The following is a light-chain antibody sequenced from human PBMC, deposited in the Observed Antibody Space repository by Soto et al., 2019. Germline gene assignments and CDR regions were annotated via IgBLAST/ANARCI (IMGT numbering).Light chain of an antibody. J-gene: IGLJ2*01. Sequence: SYVLTQPPSVSVAPGKTARITCGGNNIGSKSVHWYQQKPGQAPVLVIYYDSDRPSGIPERFSGSNSGNTATLTISRVEAGDEADYYCQVWDCSSDLGHVVFGGGTKLTLL. CDR2: YDS. CDR3: QVWDCSSDLGHVV. CDR1: NIGSKS. V-gene: IGLV3-21*04.